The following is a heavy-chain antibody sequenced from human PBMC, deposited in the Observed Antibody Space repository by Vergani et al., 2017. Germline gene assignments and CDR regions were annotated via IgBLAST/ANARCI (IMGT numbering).Heavy chain of an antibody. D-gene: IGHD3-10*01. CDR2: ISNSGNTI. CDR1: VFSFSDHY. J-gene: IGHJ5*02. Sequence: QVQFVESGGGLVKPGGSLRLSCASSVFSFSDHYMTWIRQAPGKGLEWVSYISNSGNTIEYADSVKGRVTISRDTSKNTLHLQINNLRVEDTAVYYCPRGNYYGSGTYVDPWGQGTLVTVSS. V-gene: IGHV3-11*04. CDR3: PRGNYYGSGTYVDP.